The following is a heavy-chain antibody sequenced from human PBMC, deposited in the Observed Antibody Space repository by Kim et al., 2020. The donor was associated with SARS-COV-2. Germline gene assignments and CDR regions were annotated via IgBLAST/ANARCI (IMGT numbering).Heavy chain of an antibody. CDR3: ARVLSGGYSGYDPWQHSSGIAGD. V-gene: IGHV4-31*03. CDR2: IYYSGST. CDR1: GGSISSGGYY. Sequence: SETLSLTCTVSGGSISSGGYYWSWIRQHPGKGLEWIGYIYYSGSTYYNPSLKSRVTISVDTSKNQFSLKLSSVTAADTAVYYCARVLSGGYSGYDPWQHSSGIAGDWGQGTLVTVSS. D-gene: IGHD5-12*01. J-gene: IGHJ4*02.